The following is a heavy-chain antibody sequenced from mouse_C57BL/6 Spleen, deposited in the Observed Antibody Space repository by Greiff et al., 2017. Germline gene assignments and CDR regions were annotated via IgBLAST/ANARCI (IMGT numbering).Heavy chain of an antibody. V-gene: IGHV1-42*01. Sequence: VQLKESGPELVKPGASVKISCKASGYSFTGYYMNWVKQSPEKSLEWIGEINPSTGGTTYNQKFKAKATLTVDKSSSTAYMQLKSLTSEDSAVYYCASYGKGYFDYWGQGTTLTVSS. CDR1: GYSFTGYY. D-gene: IGHD2-1*01. CDR3: ASYGKGYFDY. J-gene: IGHJ2*01. CDR2: INPSTGGT.